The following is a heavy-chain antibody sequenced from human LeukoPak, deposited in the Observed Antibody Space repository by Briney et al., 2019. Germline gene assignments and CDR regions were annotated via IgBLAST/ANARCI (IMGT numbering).Heavy chain of an antibody. CDR2: ISYDGSNK. CDR1: GFTLNKHG. J-gene: IGHJ4*02. V-gene: IGHV3-33*01. D-gene: IGHD1-26*01. Sequence: GGSLRLSCAASGFTLNKHGMHWVRQAPGKGLEWVALISYDGSNKYYVDSVKDRFTVSRDTTKNTLYLQMNSLRVGDTGVYYCARDPSHTIDYWGQGTLVTVSS. CDR3: ARDPSHTIDY.